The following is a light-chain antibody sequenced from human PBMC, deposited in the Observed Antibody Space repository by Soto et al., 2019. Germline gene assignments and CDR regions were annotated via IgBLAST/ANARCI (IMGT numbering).Light chain of an antibody. CDR3: QQRSNPIT. J-gene: IGKJ5*01. CDR1: QSVSSN. Sequence: DIVLTHAPVTLSLSPVGRATLSFRASQSVSSNLAWYQQKPGQAPRILTYDESNRATGLPARFSGSGSGADFTLTISSLEPEDFAVYYCQQRSNPITCGKGKRRAIK. CDR2: DES. V-gene: IGKV3-11*01.